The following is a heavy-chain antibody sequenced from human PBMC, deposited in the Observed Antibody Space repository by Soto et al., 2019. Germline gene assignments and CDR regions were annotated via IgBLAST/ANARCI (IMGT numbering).Heavy chain of an antibody. CDR2: VNPNSGGT. CDR3: AREGAATANYGMDV. J-gene: IGHJ6*02. CDR1: GYTFTDSY. D-gene: IGHD2-15*01. Sequence: ASVKVSCKASGYTFTDSYIDWVRQAPGQGLEWMGWVNPNSGGTNYAQKFQGWVTMTRDTSISTVYMELSSLKSDDMAVYYCAREGAATANYGMDVWGQGTTVTVSS. V-gene: IGHV1-2*04.